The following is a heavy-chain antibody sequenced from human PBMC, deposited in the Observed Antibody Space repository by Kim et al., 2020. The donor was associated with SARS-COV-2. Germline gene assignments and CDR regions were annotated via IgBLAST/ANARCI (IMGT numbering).Heavy chain of an antibody. CDR1: GFTFKKFA. CDR3: ARAVEGATNGGFDY. J-gene: IGHJ4*01. Sequence: GGSLRLSCAASGFTFKKFALHWVRQAPGKGLEWVAIISFDGNNEYYGDSVKGRFTISRDNSKNTLYLQMNSLRAEDTAVYYCARAVEGATNGGFDYWG. CDR2: ISFDGNNE. V-gene: IGHV3-30*04. D-gene: IGHD1-1*01.